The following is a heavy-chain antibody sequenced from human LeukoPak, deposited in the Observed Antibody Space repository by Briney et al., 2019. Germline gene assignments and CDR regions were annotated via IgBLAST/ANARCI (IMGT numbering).Heavy chain of an antibody. D-gene: IGHD5-12*01. V-gene: IGHV4-4*02. Sequence: SGTLSLTCAVSGGSISSSNWWSWVRQPPGKGLEWIGEIYHSGSTNYNPSLKSRVTISVDKSKNQFSLKLSSVTAADTAVYYCARQRYSGYDRLGRYYYYMDVWGKGTTVTVSS. CDR3: ARQRYSGYDRLGRYYYYMDV. CDR2: IYHSGST. J-gene: IGHJ6*03. CDR1: GGSISSSNW.